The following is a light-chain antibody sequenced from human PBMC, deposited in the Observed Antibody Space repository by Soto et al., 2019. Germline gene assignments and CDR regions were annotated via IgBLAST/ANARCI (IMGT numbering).Light chain of an antibody. CDR1: QTITT. CDR2: RVS. J-gene: IGKJ4*01. CDR3: QQYGTLPLT. V-gene: IGKV3-20*01. Sequence: EIVLTQSPGTLSLSPGERATLSCRASQTITTLAWYQRKPGQAPRLLIYRVSSRATGVPDRFSGSGSGTDYTLTISRLEPEYFAVYYCQQYGTLPLTFGGRTKVDIK.